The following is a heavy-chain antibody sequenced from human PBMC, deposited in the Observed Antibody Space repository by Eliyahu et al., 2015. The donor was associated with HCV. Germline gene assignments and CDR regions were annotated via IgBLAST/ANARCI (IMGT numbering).Heavy chain of an antibody. CDR1: GFTFRNFA. CDR2: ISGRDGST. J-gene: IGHJ4*02. D-gene: IGHD1-1*01. V-gene: IGHV3-23*01. CDR3: AQEGTWNFF. Sequence: EVQLLESGGGLVQPGGSLRLSCAASGFTFRNFAMSWVRQAPGKGLEWVSAISGRDGSTYYADSVKGRFTISRDNSKNTLYLQMNNLRAEDTAVYYCAQEGTWNFFWGQGTLVTVSS.